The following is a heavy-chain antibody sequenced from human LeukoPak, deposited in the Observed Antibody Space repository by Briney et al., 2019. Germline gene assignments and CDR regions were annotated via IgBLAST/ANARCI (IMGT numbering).Heavy chain of an antibody. J-gene: IGHJ3*02. CDR1: GGSIISTTYY. CDR3: ARHFDKGDYTKTFDI. V-gene: IGHV4-39*01. D-gene: IGHD4-17*01. CDR2: IHYTGRA. Sequence: PSETLSLTCSVFGGSIISTTYYWVWIRQPPGKGLECIASIHYTGRAYYNPSLKSRATISADTSKNHFSLKLSSVTAADTAVYYCARHFDKGDYTKTFDIWGQGTMVTVSS.